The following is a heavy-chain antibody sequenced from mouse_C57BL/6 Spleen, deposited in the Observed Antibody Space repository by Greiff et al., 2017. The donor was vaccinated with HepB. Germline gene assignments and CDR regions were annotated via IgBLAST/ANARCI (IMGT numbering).Heavy chain of an antibody. CDR3: ARDYYGSSSSYWYFDV. Sequence: EVMLVESGGGLVKPGGSLKLSCAASGFTFSSYAMSWVRQTPEKRLEWVATISDGGSYTYYPDNVKGRFTISRDNAKDNQYLQMSHLKSEDTAMYYCARDYYGSSSSYWYFDVWGTGTTVTVSS. D-gene: IGHD1-1*01. J-gene: IGHJ1*03. CDR1: GFTFSSYA. V-gene: IGHV5-4*01. CDR2: ISDGGSYT.